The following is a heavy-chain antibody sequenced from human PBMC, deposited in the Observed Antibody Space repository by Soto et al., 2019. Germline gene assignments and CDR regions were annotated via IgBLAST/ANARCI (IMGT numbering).Heavy chain of an antibody. J-gene: IGHJ6*02. CDR3: ANLEWAGSMDV. V-gene: IGHV3-7*03. CDR2: IKQDGSET. CDR1: GFTFSSYW. D-gene: IGHD3-3*01. Sequence: GGSLRLSCAASGFTFSSYWMSWVRQAPGKGLEWVANIKQDGSETYYVDSVKGRFTISRDNAKNSLYLQMNSLRAEDTAVYYCANLEWAGSMDVWGQGPTVTVSS.